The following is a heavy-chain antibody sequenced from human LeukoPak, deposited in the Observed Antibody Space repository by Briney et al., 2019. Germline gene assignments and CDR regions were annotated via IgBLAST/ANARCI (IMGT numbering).Heavy chain of an antibody. D-gene: IGHD5-12*01. CDR2: IIPIFGTA. J-gene: IGHJ4*02. CDR1: GGTFSSYA. Sequence: SVKVSCKASGGTFSSYAISWVRQAPGQGLEWMGGIIPIFGTANYAQKFQGRVTITADESTSTAYMELSSLRSEDTAVYYCARTFTVATTQYYFDYWGQGTLVTVS. CDR3: ARTFTVATTQYYFDY. V-gene: IGHV1-69*01.